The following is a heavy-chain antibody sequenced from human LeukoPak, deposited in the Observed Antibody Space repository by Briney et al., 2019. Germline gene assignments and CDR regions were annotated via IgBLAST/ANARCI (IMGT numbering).Heavy chain of an antibody. CDR1: GFTFSNYA. CDR3: VRSSGDY. Sequence: GGSLRLSCAASGFTFSNYAMSWVRQAPGKGLEWVSAISGSGGSTYYADSAKGRFTISRDSSKNTLNLQMNSLRAEDTAVYYCVRSSGDYWGQGTLVTVSS. J-gene: IGHJ4*02. V-gene: IGHV3-23*01. D-gene: IGHD6-25*01. CDR2: ISGSGGST.